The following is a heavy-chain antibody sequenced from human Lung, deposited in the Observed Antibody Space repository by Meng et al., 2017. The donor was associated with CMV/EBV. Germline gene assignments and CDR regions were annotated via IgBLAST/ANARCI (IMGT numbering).Heavy chain of an antibody. D-gene: IGHD3-10*01. CDR2: IYYSGTT. J-gene: IGHJ5*02. CDR1: GGSMGRGTYH. CDR3: ALTMDNWFDP. V-gene: IGHV4-39*07. Sequence: SXTLSLXCTVSGGSMGRGTYHWAWIRQPPGKGLEWIGSIYYSGTTYYNPSLKSRVTISGDTSKNQFYLSLHSLTAAAMAVYYCALTMDNWFDPWGQGAPVTVSS.